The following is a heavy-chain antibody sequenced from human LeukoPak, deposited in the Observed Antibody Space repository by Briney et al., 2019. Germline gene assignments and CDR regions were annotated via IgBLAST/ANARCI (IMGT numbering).Heavy chain of an antibody. V-gene: IGHV1-69*05. J-gene: IGHJ4*02. D-gene: IGHD3-22*01. CDR1: GGTFSSYA. CDR2: IIPIFGTA. CDR3: ARGPYYYDSSGYGPVFDY. Sequence: ASVKVSCKASGGTFSSYAISWVRQAPGQGLEWMGRIIPIFGTANYAQKFQGRVTITTDESTSTAYMELSSLRSEDTAVYYCARGPYYYDSSGYGPVFDYWGQGTLVTVSS.